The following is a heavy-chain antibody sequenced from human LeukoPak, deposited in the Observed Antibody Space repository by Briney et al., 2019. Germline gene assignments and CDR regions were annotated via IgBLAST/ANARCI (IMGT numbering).Heavy chain of an antibody. Sequence: GGSLRLSCAASGFTFSSYGMHWVRQAPGKGLEGVAVISYDGSNKYYADSVKGRFTISRDNSKNTLYLQMNSLRPEDTAVYYCAKGVAVAGTYFQHWGQGTLVTVSS. V-gene: IGHV3-30*18. D-gene: IGHD6-19*01. J-gene: IGHJ1*01. CDR3: AKGVAVAGTYFQH. CDR1: GFTFSSYG. CDR2: ISYDGSNK.